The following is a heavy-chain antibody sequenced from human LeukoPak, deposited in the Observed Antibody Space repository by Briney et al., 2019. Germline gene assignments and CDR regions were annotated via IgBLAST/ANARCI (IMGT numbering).Heavy chain of an antibody. CDR1: GFTFGDYA. CDR3: TRGSVSYY. CDR2: IRGKGYDGTT. J-gene: IGHJ4*02. Sequence: GESLRLSCTTSGFTFGDYAMNWFRQAPGRGLGWVGFIRGKGYDGTTEYAASVKGRFTISRDDSKSIAYLQMNSLKTEDTAVYYCTRGSVSYYWGQGTLVTVSS. D-gene: IGHD2-15*01. V-gene: IGHV3-49*03.